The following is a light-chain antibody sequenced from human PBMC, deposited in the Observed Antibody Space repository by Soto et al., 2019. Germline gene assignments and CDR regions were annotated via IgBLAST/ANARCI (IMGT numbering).Light chain of an antibody. J-gene: IGLJ2*01. Sequence: QSALAQPASVSGSPGPSITISCTGTSSDVGAYNYVSWYHQHHPGKAPELIIYDVTDRPSGVSTRFSGSKSGNTASLTISVLQAEDEGDYYCSSYTTIKTVIFGGGTKLTVL. CDR1: SSDVGAYNY. CDR2: DVT. CDR3: SSYTTIKTVI. V-gene: IGLV2-14*01.